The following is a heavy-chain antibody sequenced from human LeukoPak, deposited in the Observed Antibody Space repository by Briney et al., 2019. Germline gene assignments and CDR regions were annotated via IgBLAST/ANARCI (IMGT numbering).Heavy chain of an antibody. Sequence: SVKVSCKASGGTFSSYTITWVRQAPGQGLEWMGRVLPIFGIVHYAQRFQGRVTITTDKSTSTAYMEMSTLRSEDTAVYYCSGRKDYFYYGMDVWGQGTTVTVSS. V-gene: IGHV1-69*02. CDR3: SGRKDYFYYGMDV. J-gene: IGHJ6*02. CDR2: VLPIFGIV. CDR1: GGTFSSYT.